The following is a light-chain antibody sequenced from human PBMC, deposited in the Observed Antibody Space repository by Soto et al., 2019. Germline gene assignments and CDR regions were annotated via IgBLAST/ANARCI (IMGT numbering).Light chain of an antibody. CDR2: SAS. CDR1: QRVSSRQ. CDR3: QQYASAPHT. V-gene: IGKV3-20*01. Sequence: LAQSPGTLSFSPGERATLSCRASQRVSSRQLAWFQQKPGQAPRLLIYSASWKAAGIPDRFSGSGSGTDFTLTIRRLEPADCAVYYCQQYASAPHTFGGGTKVESK. J-gene: IGKJ4*01.